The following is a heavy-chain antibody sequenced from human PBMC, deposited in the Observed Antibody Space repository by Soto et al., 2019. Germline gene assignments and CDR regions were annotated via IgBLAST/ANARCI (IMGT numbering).Heavy chain of an antibody. J-gene: IGHJ6*02. Sequence: GGSLRLSCAASGFTVSSNYMSWVRQAPGKGLEWVSVIYSGGSTYYADSVKGRFTISRDNSKNTLYLQMNSLRAEDTAVYYCARASGYDFPPNFMDVWGQGTTVTVSS. CDR1: GFTVSSNY. D-gene: IGHD3-3*01. V-gene: IGHV3-53*01. CDR2: IYSGGST. CDR3: ARASGYDFPPNFMDV.